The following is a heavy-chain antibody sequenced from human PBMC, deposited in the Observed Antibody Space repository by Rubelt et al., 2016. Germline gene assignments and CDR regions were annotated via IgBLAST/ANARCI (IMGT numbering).Heavy chain of an antibody. Sequence: QLQLQESGPGLVKPSETLSLTCTVSGGSISSSSYYWGWIRQPPGKGLEWIGSIYYSGSTYCNPSLKSRVSRSVDTSKNQFCRKRRSVTAADTGVDYCARVGRVVVPVWVDAWGQGTLVTVS. J-gene: IGHJ5*02. V-gene: IGHV4-39*07. CDR3: ARVGRVVVPVWVDA. CDR1: GGSISSSSYY. CDR2: IYYSGST. D-gene: IGHD2-2*01.